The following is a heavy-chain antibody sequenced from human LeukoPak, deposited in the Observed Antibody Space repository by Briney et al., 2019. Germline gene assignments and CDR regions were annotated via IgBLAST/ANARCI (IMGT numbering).Heavy chain of an antibody. J-gene: IGHJ4*02. D-gene: IGHD5-18*01. CDR2: IYYSGST. Sequence: PSETLSLTCTVSGGSISSYYWSWIRQPPGKGLEWIGYIYYSGSTNYNPSLKSRVTISVDTSKNQFSLKLSSVTAADTAVYYCARQEYSYGFFDYWGQGTLVTVSS. CDR3: ARQEYSYGFFDY. V-gene: IGHV4-59*08. CDR1: GGSISSYY.